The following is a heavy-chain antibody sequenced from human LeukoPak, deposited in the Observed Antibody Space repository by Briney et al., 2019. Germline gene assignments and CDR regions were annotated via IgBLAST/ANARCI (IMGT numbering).Heavy chain of an antibody. CDR2: ISTYNGNT. D-gene: IGHD2-2*01. CDR1: GYTFTTYG. CDR3: ARSGYCTATRCYEGWFDP. V-gene: IGHV1-18*01. Sequence: ASVKVSCKASGYTFTTYGITWVRQAPGQGLEWMGWISTYNGNTNYAQNLQGRVTMTTDTSTSTAYMVLRSLRSDDTAVYYCARSGYCTATRCYEGWFDPWGQGTLVTVSS. J-gene: IGHJ5*02.